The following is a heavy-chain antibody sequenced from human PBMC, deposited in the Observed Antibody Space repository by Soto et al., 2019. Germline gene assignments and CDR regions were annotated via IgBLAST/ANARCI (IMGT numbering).Heavy chain of an antibody. CDR3: ARGYYGMDV. Sequence: QVQLVQSGAEVKKPGASVKVSCKASGYTFTSYDINWVRQATGQGLEWMGWMNPNSGNPGYAQKFQGRVTITSTTSISTAYMEVNSLRSQETALYYCARGYYGMDVWGQGHTGTVSS. CDR1: GYTFTSYD. V-gene: IGHV1-8*01. CDR2: MNPNSGNP. J-gene: IGHJ6*02.